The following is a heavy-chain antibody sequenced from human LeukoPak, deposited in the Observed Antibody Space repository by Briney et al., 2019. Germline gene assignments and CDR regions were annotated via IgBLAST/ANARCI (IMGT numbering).Heavy chain of an antibody. CDR3: ARDNGYGGHFDY. CDR2: IWYDGSNK. Sequence: PGGSLRLSCAASGFTFSSYAMSWVRQAPGKGLEWVAVIWYDGSNKYYADSVKGRFTISRDNSKNTLYLQMNSLRAEDTAVYYCARDNGYGGHFDYWGQGTLVTVSS. D-gene: IGHD4-23*01. J-gene: IGHJ4*02. V-gene: IGHV3-33*08. CDR1: GFTFSSYA.